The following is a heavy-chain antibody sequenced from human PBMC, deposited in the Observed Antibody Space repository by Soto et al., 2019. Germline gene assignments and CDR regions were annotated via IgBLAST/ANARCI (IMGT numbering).Heavy chain of an antibody. V-gene: IGHV3-9*01. D-gene: IGHD1-26*01. CDR3: AKAIVGATTTNFDY. CDR2: ISWNSGSI. CDR1: GFTFDDYA. J-gene: IGHJ4*02. Sequence: VQLVESGGGLVQPGRSLRLSCAASGFTFDDYAMHWVRQAPGKGLEWVSGISWNSGSIGYADSVKGRFTISRDNAKNSLYLQMNSLRAEDTALYYCAKAIVGATTTNFDYWGQGTLVTVSS.